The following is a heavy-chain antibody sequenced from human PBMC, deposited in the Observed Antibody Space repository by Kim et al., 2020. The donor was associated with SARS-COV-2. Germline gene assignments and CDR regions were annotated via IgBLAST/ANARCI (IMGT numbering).Heavy chain of an antibody. CDR1: GFTFSSYA. CDR2: IWYDGSNK. J-gene: IGHJ6*02. Sequence: GGSLRLSCAASGFTFSSYAMHWVRQAPGKGLEWVAVIWYDGSNKYYADSVKGRFTISRDNSKNTLYLQMNSLRAEDTAVYYCARVAAAGTPRGRVYYYYGMDVWGQGTTVTVSS. D-gene: IGHD6-13*01. V-gene: IGHV3-33*01. CDR3: ARVAAAGTPRGRVYYYYGMDV.